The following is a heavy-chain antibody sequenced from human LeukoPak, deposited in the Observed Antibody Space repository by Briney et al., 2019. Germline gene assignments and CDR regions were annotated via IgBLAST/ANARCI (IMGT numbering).Heavy chain of an antibody. Sequence: SETLSLTCSVSGDSISSGRNYWGWIRQSPGKGLEWIASIYSSGNTHSNPSLKSRVTISVDTSKNQFSLKLTSVTAADTAVYYCARARGDGLIDYWGQGTLVTVSS. CDR3: ARARGDGLIDY. CDR2: IYSSGNT. J-gene: IGHJ4*02. CDR1: GDSISSGRNY. V-gene: IGHV4-39*07. D-gene: IGHD5-24*01.